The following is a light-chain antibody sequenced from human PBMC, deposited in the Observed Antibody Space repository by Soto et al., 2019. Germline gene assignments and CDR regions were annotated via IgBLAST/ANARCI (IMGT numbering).Light chain of an antibody. CDR2: GVS. CDR1: QRVSSSY. J-gene: IGKJ1*01. Sequence: ETMFSQAPGTLSLSPGARPTLSCTFIQRVSSSYLDWFQQKPGQAPRRLIYGVSSRATGIPDRFSGSGSGTEFTLTISSLQPDDFATYYCQQYNSYSWTFGQGTKVDI. V-gene: IGKV3-20*01. CDR3: QQYNSYSWT.